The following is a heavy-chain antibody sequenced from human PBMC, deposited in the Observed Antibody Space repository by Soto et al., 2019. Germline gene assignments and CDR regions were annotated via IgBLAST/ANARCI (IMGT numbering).Heavy chain of an antibody. CDR1: GDSLNNNW. Sequence: QVQLLESGPTLVKPSEILFITCSVSGDSLNNNWWTWIRQAPGTAPELVGYIYYKGDTRYNPSLESRVTISLDTPKNQISLELRSLSGADTAVYFCARGSLVYDSWGQGILVTVSS. J-gene: IGHJ4*02. CDR2: IYYKGDT. CDR3: ARGSLVYDS. D-gene: IGHD3-16*01. V-gene: IGHV4-59*01.